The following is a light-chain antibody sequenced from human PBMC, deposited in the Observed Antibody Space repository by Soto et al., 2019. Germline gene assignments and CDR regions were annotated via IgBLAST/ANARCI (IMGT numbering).Light chain of an antibody. V-gene: IGKV3-20*01. CDR1: QSVSSSY. CDR2: GAS. CDR3: QHYGSSLWT. Sequence: EIVLTQSPGTLSLSPGERATLSCRASQSVSSSYLAWYQQKPGQAPRLLIYGASSGATGIPDRFSGSGSGTDFTLTISRLEPEDFAVYYCQHYGSSLWTFGQGTKVDIK. J-gene: IGKJ1*01.